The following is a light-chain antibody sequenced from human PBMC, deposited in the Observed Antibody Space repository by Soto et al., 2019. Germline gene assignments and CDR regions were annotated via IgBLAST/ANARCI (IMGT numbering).Light chain of an antibody. Sequence: DIQMPQPPSSLSASAGARVTITCRASQSISDDLNWYQQKPDKAPKLLIYSASSLQSGIPSRFSCSRSGSDFTLTIDNLPLEEFATYYCQQSYSTPETFGQGTKVDFK. CDR1: QSISDD. J-gene: IGKJ1*01. CDR2: SAS. CDR3: QQSYSTPET. V-gene: IGKV1-39*01.